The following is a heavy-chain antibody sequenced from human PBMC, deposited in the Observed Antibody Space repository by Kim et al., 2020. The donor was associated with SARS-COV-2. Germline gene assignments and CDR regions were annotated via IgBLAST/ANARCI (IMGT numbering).Heavy chain of an antibody. J-gene: IGHJ6*02. CDR1: GGTFSSYA. D-gene: IGHD6-13*01. CDR2: IIPIFGTA. CDR3: ASPTALGIAAAENYYYYGMDV. Sequence: SVKVSCKASGGTFSSYAISWVRQAPGQGLEWMGGIIPIFGTANYAQKFQGRVTITADESTSTAYMELSSLRSEDTAVYYCASPTALGIAAAENYYYYGMDVWGQGTTVTVSS. V-gene: IGHV1-69*13.